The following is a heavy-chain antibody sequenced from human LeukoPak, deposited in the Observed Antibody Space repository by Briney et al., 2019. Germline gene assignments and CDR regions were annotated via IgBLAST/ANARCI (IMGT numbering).Heavy chain of an antibody. D-gene: IGHD6-6*01. CDR2: ISAYNGNT. Sequence: ASVKVSCKASGYTFTSYGISWVRQAPGQGLEWMGWISAYNGNTNYAQKLQGRVTMTTDASTSTAYMELRSLRSDNTAVYYCAXXXXXXXXSPRSDFDYWGQGTLVTVSS. V-gene: IGHV1-18*01. J-gene: IGHJ4*02. CDR3: AXXXXXXXXSPRSDFDY. CDR1: GYTFTSYG.